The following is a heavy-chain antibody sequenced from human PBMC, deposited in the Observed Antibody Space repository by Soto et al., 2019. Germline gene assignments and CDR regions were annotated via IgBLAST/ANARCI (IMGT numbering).Heavy chain of an antibody. CDR3: AKSKYSGSYFWDY. CDR1: GFTFSSYA. D-gene: IGHD1-26*01. CDR2: ISGSGGST. Sequence: EVQLLESGGGLVQPGGSLRLSCAASGFTFSSYAMSWVRQAPGKGLEWVSAISGSGGSTYYADSVKGRFTISRDNSKNSLYLQMNSLRAEDTAVYYCAKSKYSGSYFWDYWGQGTLVTVSS. V-gene: IGHV3-23*01. J-gene: IGHJ4*02.